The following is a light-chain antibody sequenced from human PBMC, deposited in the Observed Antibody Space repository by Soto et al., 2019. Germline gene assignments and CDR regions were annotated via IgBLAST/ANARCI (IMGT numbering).Light chain of an antibody. CDR2: GAS. CDR3: QHYNNWPIT. Sequence: EIVLTQSPGTLSLSPGERATLSFRASQTVTSSFLAWYQRKPGQAPRLLIYGASDRATGVPARFSGSGSGTDFTLTISSLQAADFAVYHCQHYNNWPITFGQGTRLEI. J-gene: IGKJ5*01. CDR1: QTVTSS. V-gene: IGKV3-15*01.